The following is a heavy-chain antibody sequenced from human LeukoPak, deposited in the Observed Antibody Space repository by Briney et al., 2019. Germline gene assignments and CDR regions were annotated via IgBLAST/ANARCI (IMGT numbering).Heavy chain of an antibody. J-gene: IGHJ3*02. V-gene: IGHV3-23*01. Sequence: GRSLRLSSAASGFPLSGYAMSWFRQAPGKGLEWVSAVIVIGGSTYYADSVKGRFSISRDESRNALYLRISSLRVEDTAVYYCAKTRERTCTDIIRRPFDMWGQGTMVSVSS. D-gene: IGHD5-18*01. CDR2: VIVIGGST. CDR1: GFPLSGYA. CDR3: AKTRERTCTDIIRRPFDM.